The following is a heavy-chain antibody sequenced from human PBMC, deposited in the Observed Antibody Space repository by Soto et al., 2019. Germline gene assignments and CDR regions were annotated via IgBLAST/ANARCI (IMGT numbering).Heavy chain of an antibody. V-gene: IGHV4-39*01. CDR1: GGSVSSNSYS. CDR3: ARVSATVAAEYHYYGMDV. Sequence: SETLSLTCTVSGGSVSSNSYSWGWIRQSPGKGLEWIGTIYSSENTYYNPSLVSRVTISVDTSMNEFSLRLSSVTAADTAVYYCARVSATVAAEYHYYGMDVWGQGTTVTVSS. J-gene: IGHJ6*02. D-gene: IGHD2-15*01. CDR2: IYSSENT.